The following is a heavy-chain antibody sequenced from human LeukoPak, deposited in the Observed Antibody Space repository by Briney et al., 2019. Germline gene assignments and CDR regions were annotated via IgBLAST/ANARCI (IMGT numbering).Heavy chain of an antibody. CDR1: GYTFTGYY. Sequence: GASVKVSCKASGYTFTGYYMHWVRQAPGQGLEWMGWINPNSGGTNYAQKFQGRVTMTRDTSISTAYMELSRLRSDDTAVYYCARDFGDFTGGFDYWGQGTLVTVSS. J-gene: IGHJ4*02. D-gene: IGHD3-16*01. CDR3: ARDFGDFTGGFDY. CDR2: INPNSGGT. V-gene: IGHV1-2*02.